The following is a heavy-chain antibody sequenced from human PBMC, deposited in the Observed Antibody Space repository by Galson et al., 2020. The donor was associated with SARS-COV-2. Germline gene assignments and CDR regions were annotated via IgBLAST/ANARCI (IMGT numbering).Heavy chain of an antibody. V-gene: IGHV4-39*01. CDR3: ARAKEEYYDSSGYYLLFDN. Sequence: ETSKTLSLTCTVSGGSISSSGYYWGWIRQPPGKGLEWIGYIYSSGSTYYHPSLKSRVTISADTSRNQFSLRLSSVTAADTSVYYCARAKEEYYDSSGYYLLFDNWGQGTLVTVSS. CDR2: IYSSGST. CDR1: GGSISSSGYY. J-gene: IGHJ4*02. D-gene: IGHD3-22*01.